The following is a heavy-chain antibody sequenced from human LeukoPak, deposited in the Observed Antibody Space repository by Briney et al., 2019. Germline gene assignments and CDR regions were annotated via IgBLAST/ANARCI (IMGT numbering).Heavy chain of an antibody. CDR2: ISSSGST. J-gene: IGHJ3*02. Sequence: SETLSLTCAVYGGSFSSGDYYWSWIRQPAGKGLEWIGRISSSGSTNYNPSLKSRVTISVDTSKNQFSLKLSSVTAADTAVYFCARGPYSYDSSGAFDIWGQGTMVTVSS. CDR3: ARGPYSYDSSGAFDI. V-gene: IGHV4-61*02. CDR1: GGSFSSGDYY. D-gene: IGHD3-22*01.